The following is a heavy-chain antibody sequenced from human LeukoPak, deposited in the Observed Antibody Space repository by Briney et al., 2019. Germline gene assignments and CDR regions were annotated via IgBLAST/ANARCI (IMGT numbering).Heavy chain of an antibody. CDR2: IYYSGCT. CDR1: GGSISSYY. CDR3: AREGYCSGGSCYSDYYYYYMDV. V-gene: IGHV4-59*01. D-gene: IGHD2-15*01. J-gene: IGHJ6*03. Sequence: KASETLSLTFTVSGGSISSYYWSWIRKPPGKGLEWIGYIYYSGCTNYNPSLKSRVTISVDTSKNQFSLKLCSVTAADTAVYYCAREGYCSGGSCYSDYYYYYMDVWGKGTTVTVSS.